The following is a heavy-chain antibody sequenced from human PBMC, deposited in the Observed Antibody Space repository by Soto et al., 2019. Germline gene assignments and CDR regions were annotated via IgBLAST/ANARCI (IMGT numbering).Heavy chain of an antibody. CDR2: IYYSGST. CDR1: GGSISSSSYY. D-gene: IGHD6-19*01. Sequence: SETLSLTCTVSGGSISSSSYYWGWIRQPPGKGLEWIGSIYYSGSTYYNPSLKSRVTISVDTSKNQFSLKLSSVTAADTAVYYCARDSGGYSRDWYYYWGQGTLVTVSS. CDR3: ARDSGGYSRDWYYY. V-gene: IGHV4-39*02. J-gene: IGHJ4*02.